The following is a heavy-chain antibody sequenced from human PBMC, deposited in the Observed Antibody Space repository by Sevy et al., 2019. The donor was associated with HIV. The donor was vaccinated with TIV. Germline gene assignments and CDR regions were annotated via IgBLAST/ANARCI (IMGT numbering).Heavy chain of an antibody. CDR2: IYTVDSET. Sequence: GESLKISCKGSGYSFTTYWIGWVRQMPGKGLEWMGIIYTVDSETRYSPSFQGQVTISADKSISTAYLQWSSLKPSDTAMYYCARRGLGYNFDYWGQGTLVTVSS. CDR3: ARRGLGYNFDY. D-gene: IGHD4-17*01. V-gene: IGHV5-51*01. J-gene: IGHJ4*02. CDR1: GYSFTTYW.